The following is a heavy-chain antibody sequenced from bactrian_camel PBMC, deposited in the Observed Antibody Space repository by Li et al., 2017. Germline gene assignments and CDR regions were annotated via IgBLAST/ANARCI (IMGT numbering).Heavy chain of an antibody. CDR1: GYTYSGVC. CDR2: LDSDGSP. D-gene: IGHD1*01. V-gene: IGHV3S53*01. Sequence: LVESGGGSEQPGGSLRLSCTASGYTYSGVCMAWFRQYPGKEREAVAALDSDGSPMYADSVKGRFTISRDNAKNVVYLQMNSLKPEDTAMYYCAAGGRYCTDGYKFWGQGPRSPSP. J-gene: IGHJ4*01. CDR3: AAGGRYCTDGYKF.